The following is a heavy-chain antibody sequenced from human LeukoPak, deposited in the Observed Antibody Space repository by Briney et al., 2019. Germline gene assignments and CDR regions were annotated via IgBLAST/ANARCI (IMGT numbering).Heavy chain of an antibody. V-gene: IGHV6-1*01. Sequence: SQTLSLTCAISGDSVSSNSAAWNWIRQSPSRGLEWLGRTYYRSKWYNDYAVSVRSRITINPDTSKNQFSLQLNSVTPEDTAVYYCARESFRYYDSSGYYYTLYYFDYWGQGTLVTVSS. CDR2: TYYRSKWYN. CDR1: GDSVSSNSAA. J-gene: IGHJ4*02. CDR3: ARESFRYYDSSGYYYTLYYFDY. D-gene: IGHD3-22*01.